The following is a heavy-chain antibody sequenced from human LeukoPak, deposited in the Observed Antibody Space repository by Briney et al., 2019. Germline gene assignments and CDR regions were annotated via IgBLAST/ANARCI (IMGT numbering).Heavy chain of an antibody. V-gene: IGHV3-30*04. CDR2: MSYDGNDK. Sequence: PGGSLRLSCAASGFTFTNHAMHWVRQAPGKGLEWVALMSYDGNDKYYADSVKGRFTISRDNSKNTLYLQMNSLRTDDSAVYYCARAHVVVNALVFFQHWGQGTRITVSS. CDR3: ARAHVVVNALVFFQH. J-gene: IGHJ1*01. D-gene: IGHD3-22*01. CDR1: GFTFTNHA.